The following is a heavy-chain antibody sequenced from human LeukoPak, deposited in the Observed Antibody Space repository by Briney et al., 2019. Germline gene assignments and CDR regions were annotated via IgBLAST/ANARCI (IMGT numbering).Heavy chain of an antibody. D-gene: IGHD2-15*01. V-gene: IGHV3-23*01. Sequence: KPGGSLRLSCAASGFTFSSYAMSWVRQAPGKGLEWVSATSGTSGRTYYADSVKGRFTISRDNSKNTLYLQMNSLRAEDTAVYYCANWGCSGGSCYPFDYWGQGTLVTVSS. CDR2: TSGTSGRT. J-gene: IGHJ4*02. CDR3: ANWGCSGGSCYPFDY. CDR1: GFTFSSYA.